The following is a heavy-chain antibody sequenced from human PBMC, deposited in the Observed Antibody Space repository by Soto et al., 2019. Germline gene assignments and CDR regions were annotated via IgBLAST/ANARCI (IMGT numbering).Heavy chain of an antibody. CDR1: GFTFSSYG. CDR3: AKESLPWFGESSLPYYYYYYGMDV. V-gene: IGHV3-30*18. D-gene: IGHD3-10*01. CDR2: ISYDGSNK. J-gene: IGHJ6*02. Sequence: GGSLRLSCAASGFTFSSYGMHWVRQAPGKGLEWVAVISYDGSNKYYADSVKGRFTISRDNSKNTLYLQMNSLRAEDTAVYYCAKESLPWFGESSLPYYYYYYGMDVWGQGTTVTVSS.